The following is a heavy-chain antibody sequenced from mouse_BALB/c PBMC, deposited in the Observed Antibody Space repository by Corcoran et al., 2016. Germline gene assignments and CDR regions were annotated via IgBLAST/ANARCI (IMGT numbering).Heavy chain of an antibody. J-gene: IGHJ3*01. Sequence: EVQLQQSGPELVKPGAAGKMSCKAAGYPCVSYVKHWVKQKPGQGLEWIGYIYPYNDDTKYNEKFKCKATLTSDKSSSTAYMELSSLTSEDSAVYYCARWEGYYLFAYWGQGTLVTVSA. V-gene: IGHV1S136*01. CDR2: IYPYNDDT. D-gene: IGHD2-3*01. CDR3: ARWEGYYLFAY. CDR1: GYPCVSYV.